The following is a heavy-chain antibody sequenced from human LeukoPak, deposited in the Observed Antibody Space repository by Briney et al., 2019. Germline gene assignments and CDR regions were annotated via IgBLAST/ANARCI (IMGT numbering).Heavy chain of an antibody. V-gene: IGHV3-7*01. CDR3: ASGPYSYGYSTGY. CDR2: IKQDGSEK. D-gene: IGHD5-18*01. Sequence: TGGSLRLSCAASGFTFSSYWMSWVRQAPGKGLEWVANIKQDGSEKYYVDSVKGRFTISRDNAKNSLYLRMNSLRAEDTAVYYCASGPYSYGYSTGYWGQGTLVTVSS. CDR1: GFTFSSYW. J-gene: IGHJ4*02.